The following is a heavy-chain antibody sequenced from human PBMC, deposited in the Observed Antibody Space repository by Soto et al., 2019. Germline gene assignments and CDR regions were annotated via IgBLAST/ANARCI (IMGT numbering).Heavy chain of an antibody. Sequence: ASVTVSCQASGYTFTSYGISWVRQAPGQGLEWMGWISGYNAKTNYAQNFQARVTMTTDTSTNTAYMELTSLRSDDTAVYYCARGLFGVVITTPVDHWGQGTLVTVSS. V-gene: IGHV1-18*01. D-gene: IGHD3-3*01. CDR3: ARGLFGVVITTPVDH. CDR2: ISGYNAKT. CDR1: GYTFTSYG. J-gene: IGHJ4*02.